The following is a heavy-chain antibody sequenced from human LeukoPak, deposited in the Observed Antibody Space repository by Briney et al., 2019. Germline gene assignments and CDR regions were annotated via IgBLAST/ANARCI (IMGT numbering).Heavy chain of an antibody. CDR2: IYHSGST. CDR1: GGSISSGGYS. D-gene: IGHD3-3*01. V-gene: IGHV4-30-2*01. Sequence: SETLSLTCAVSGGSISSGGYSWSWIRQPPGKGLEWIGYIYHSGSTYYNPSLKSRVTISVDRPKNQFSLKLSSVTAADTAVYYCARDAGAQYYDFWSGHNWFDPWGQGTLVTVSS. CDR3: ARDAGAQYYDFWSGHNWFDP. J-gene: IGHJ5*02.